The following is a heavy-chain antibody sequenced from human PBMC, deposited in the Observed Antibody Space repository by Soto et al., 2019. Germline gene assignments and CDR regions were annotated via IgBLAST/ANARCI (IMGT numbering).Heavy chain of an antibody. CDR1: GYDFTSYW. D-gene: IGHD5-18*01. CDR2: IYPGDSDT. J-gene: IGHJ4*02. CDR3: VRRSGYSYGYLFDY. Sequence: PGESLKISGKASGYDFTSYWIGWVRQKPGKGLEWMGMIYPGDSDTRYSPSFQGQVTISADKSISTAYLQWSSLKASDTAMYYCVRRSGYSYGYLFDYWGQRCLDTGSS. V-gene: IGHV5-51*01.